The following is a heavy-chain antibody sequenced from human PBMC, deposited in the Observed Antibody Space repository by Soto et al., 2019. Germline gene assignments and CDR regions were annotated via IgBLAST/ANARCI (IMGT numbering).Heavy chain of an antibody. J-gene: IGHJ6*02. CDR2: IYHSGST. V-gene: IGHV4-4*02. Sequence: QVQLQESGPGLVKPSGTLSLTCAVSGGSISSSNWWSWVRQPPGKGLEWIGEIYHSGSTNYNPSLNSRVTRSVDKSKNRFSLKLSSVTAADTAVYYCARVSGSYYYGMDVWGQGTTVTVSS. CDR3: ARVSGSYYYGMDV. CDR1: GGSISSSNW.